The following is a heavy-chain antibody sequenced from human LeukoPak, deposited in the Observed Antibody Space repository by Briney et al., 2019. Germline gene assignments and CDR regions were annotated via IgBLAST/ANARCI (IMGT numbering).Heavy chain of an antibody. D-gene: IGHD1-26*01. Sequence: GGSLRLSCAASGFRFCDYWMTWAGHVPGRGLEGVANIKQEGAEKHYAESVEGRFIISRDNAKTSLYLEMDSLKVEDTAVYYCARVGAWDLQRVFDYWGQGTLVTVSS. CDR2: IKQEGAEK. CDR1: GFRFCDYW. CDR3: ARVGAWDLQRVFDY. J-gene: IGHJ4*02. V-gene: IGHV3-7*01.